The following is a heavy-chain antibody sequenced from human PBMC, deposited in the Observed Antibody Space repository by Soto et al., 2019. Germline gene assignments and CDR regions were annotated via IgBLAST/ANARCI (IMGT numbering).Heavy chain of an antibody. Sequence: EVQLLESGGGLVQPGGSLRLSLTASGFTFSSYTMSWVRQAPGQGLEWVSAISGSGGSTFYADSVKGRFAISRDNSKNTLFLQMNSLRADDTAVYYCANEGSFDSSGFYDYFHYWGQGTLVTVSS. D-gene: IGHD3-22*01. J-gene: IGHJ4*02. CDR3: ANEGSFDSSGFYDYFHY. CDR1: GFTFSSYT. CDR2: ISGSGGST. V-gene: IGHV3-23*01.